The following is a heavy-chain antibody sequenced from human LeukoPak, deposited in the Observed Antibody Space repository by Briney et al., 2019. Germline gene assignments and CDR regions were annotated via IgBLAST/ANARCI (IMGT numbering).Heavy chain of an antibody. CDR2: IKGDGNEK. V-gene: IGHV3-7*01. CDR1: GFSFSRYW. J-gene: IGHJ5*01. CDR3: AKEGAYPIITYDS. D-gene: IGHD3-10*01. Sequence: GGSPRLSCAASGFSFSRYWMNWVRQAPGKGLDWVANIKGDGNEKNYVDCVKGRFSISRDNARNSLYLQMDRLRAEDTAVYYCAKEGAYPIITYDSWGQGALVTVSS.